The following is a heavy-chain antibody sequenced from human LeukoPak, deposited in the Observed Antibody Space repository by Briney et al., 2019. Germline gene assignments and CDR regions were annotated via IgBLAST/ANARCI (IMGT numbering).Heavy chain of an antibody. Sequence: GDSLKISCKVSGYHFTTYWIARVRQKPGKGLEWMGMVFPGDSKTNYSPAFLGQVTMSVDKSIGAAYLQWRSLKASDTAMYYCARLDTKNYRFWGQGTLVSVSS. J-gene: IGHJ4*02. V-gene: IGHV5-51*01. CDR2: VFPGDSKT. CDR3: ARLDTKNYRF. CDR1: GYHFTTYW. D-gene: IGHD1-7*01.